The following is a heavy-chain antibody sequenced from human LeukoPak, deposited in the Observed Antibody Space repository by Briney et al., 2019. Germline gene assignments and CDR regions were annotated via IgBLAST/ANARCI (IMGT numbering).Heavy chain of an antibody. CDR2: IIPILGIA. CDR1: GGTFSSYA. J-gene: IGHJ3*02. D-gene: IGHD3-22*01. Sequence: VASVKVSFKASGGTFSSYAISWVRQATGQGLEWMGRIIPILGIANYAQKFQGRVTITADKSTSTAYMELSSLRSEDTAVYYCARDVDYYDSSGYDAFDIWGQGTMVTVSS. CDR3: ARDVDYYDSSGYDAFDI. V-gene: IGHV1-69*04.